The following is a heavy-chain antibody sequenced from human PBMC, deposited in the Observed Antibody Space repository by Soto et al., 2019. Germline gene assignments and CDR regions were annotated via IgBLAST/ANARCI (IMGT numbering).Heavy chain of an antibody. CDR2: IYYSGKT. V-gene: IGHV4-39*01. J-gene: IGHJ4*02. CDR1: GASITSTTYL. D-gene: IGHD2-2*01. CDR3: AKTLPSTGRFDY. Sequence: PSETLSLTCTLSGASITSTTYLWAWIRKPPGKGLEWGGSIYYSGKTHYSPSLKSRVTISVDRSKNQFSLQMTYVTAANTAAYPCAKTLPSTGRFDYWGQGSLVTVSS.